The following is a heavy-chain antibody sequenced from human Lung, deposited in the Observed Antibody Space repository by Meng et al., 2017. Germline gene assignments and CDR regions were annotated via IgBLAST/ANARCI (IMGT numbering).Heavy chain of an antibody. V-gene: IGHV3-23*01. CDR2: LSGGGFTT. CDR1: GFSFSSYA. CDR3: AKYSYGLGDYLDY. J-gene: IGHJ4*02. D-gene: IGHD3-10*01. Sequence: GGSLRLSCAASGFSFSSYAMSWVRHAPGKGLEWVSALSGGGFTTYYADSVKGRFAISRHNSRNTLYLQMNILRPEDTALYYCAKYSYGLGDYLDYWGQGDLVNGAS.